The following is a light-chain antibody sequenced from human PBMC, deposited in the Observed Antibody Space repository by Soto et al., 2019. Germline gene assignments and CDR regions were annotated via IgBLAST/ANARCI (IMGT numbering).Light chain of an antibody. CDR2: DVT. Sequence: QSALTQPASVSGSPGQSITISCTGTSSDVGAYNYVSWYQQHPGKAPKLMIYDVTNRPSGVSNRFSGSKSGNTASLAISGPQAEDEADYYYSSYKSRRTPVFGTGHKVTVL. J-gene: IGLJ1*01. CDR3: SSYKSRRTPV. V-gene: IGLV2-14*03. CDR1: SSDVGAYNY.